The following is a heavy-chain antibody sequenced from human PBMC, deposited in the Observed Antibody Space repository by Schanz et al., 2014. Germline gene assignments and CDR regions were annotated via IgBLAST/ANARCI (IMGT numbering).Heavy chain of an antibody. D-gene: IGHD1-26*01. CDR2: IRFDASAK. J-gene: IGHJ4*02. Sequence: QVQLVESGGGVVQPGRSLRLSCATSGFSFSGYGMHWVRQAPGKGLEWVAYIRFDASAKYYGDSVEGRFTISRDNAKTTLYLQMNSLRPEDTAVYYCAKYGTGKGVSFEYWGQGTLVTVSS. V-gene: IGHV3-30*02. CDR3: AKYGTGKGVSFEY. CDR1: GFSFSGYG.